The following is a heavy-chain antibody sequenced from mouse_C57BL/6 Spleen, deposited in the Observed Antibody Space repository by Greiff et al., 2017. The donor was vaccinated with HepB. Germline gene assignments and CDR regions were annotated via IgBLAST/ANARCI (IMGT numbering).Heavy chain of an antibody. J-gene: IGHJ4*01. Sequence: EVKLMESGGGLVKPGGSLKLSCAASGFTFSDYGMHWVRQAPEKGLEWVAYISSGSSTIYYADTVKGRFTISRDNAKNTLFLQMTSLRSEDTAMYYCARADYYGSSYGAMDYWGQGTSVTVSS. CDR1: GFTFSDYG. CDR2: ISSGSSTI. V-gene: IGHV5-17*01. CDR3: ARADYYGSSYGAMDY. D-gene: IGHD1-1*01.